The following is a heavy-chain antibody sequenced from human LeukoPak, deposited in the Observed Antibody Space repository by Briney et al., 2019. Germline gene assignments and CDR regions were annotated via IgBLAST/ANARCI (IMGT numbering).Heavy chain of an antibody. CDR2: INHSGST. Sequence: SETLSLTCAVYGGSFSGYYWSWIRQPPGKGLEWIGGINHSGSTNYNPSLKSRVTISVDTSKNQFSLKLSSVTAADTAVYYCARGRIVLMVYPRNWFDPWGQGTLVTVSS. V-gene: IGHV4-34*01. D-gene: IGHD2-8*01. J-gene: IGHJ5*02. CDR3: ARGRIVLMVYPRNWFDP. CDR1: GGSFSGYY.